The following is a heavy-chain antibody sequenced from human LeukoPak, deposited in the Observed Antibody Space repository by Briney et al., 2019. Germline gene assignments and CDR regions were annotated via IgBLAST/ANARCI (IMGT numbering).Heavy chain of an antibody. J-gene: IGHJ4*02. CDR2: ISAYNGNT. Sequence: ASVKVSCKASGYTFTGYYIHWVRQAPGQGLEWMGWISAYNGNTNYAQKLQGRVTMTTDTSTSTAYMELRSLRSDDTAVYYCARDRRRYDILTGYFGSDYWGQGTLVTVSS. CDR1: GYTFTGYY. CDR3: ARDRRRYDILTGYFGSDY. V-gene: IGHV1-18*04. D-gene: IGHD3-9*01.